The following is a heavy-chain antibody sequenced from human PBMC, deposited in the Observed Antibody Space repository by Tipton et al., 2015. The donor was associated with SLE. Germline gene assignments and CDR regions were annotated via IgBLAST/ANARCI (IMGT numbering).Heavy chain of an antibody. V-gene: IGHV4-61*09. CDR2: IYFSGQT. Sequence: LRLSCTVSGDSISTDNYYWGWTRQPAGKALEWIGHIYFSGQTYYNPSLKSRVTMSVDTSKNQFSLKLNSVTATDAAVYYCARASFIVGSTTFWFDPWGQGALVIVSS. CDR3: ARASFIVGSTTFWFDP. J-gene: IGHJ5*02. CDR1: GDSISTDNYY. D-gene: IGHD1-26*01.